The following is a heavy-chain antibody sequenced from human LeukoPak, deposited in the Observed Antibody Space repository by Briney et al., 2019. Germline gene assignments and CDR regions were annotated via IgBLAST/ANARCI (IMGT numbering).Heavy chain of an antibody. Sequence: AGGSLRLSCAASGFTFSNYAMNWVRQAPGKGLEWVSSISSSGSYMYYADSVKGRFTISRDNAKNSLFVQMNSLRADDTAVYYCARDIRFCISTGCDDGGPDYWGQGTLVTVSS. V-gene: IGHV3-21*01. D-gene: IGHD2-2*01. CDR2: ISSSGSYM. CDR3: ARDIRFCISTGCDDGGPDY. CDR1: GFTFSNYA. J-gene: IGHJ4*02.